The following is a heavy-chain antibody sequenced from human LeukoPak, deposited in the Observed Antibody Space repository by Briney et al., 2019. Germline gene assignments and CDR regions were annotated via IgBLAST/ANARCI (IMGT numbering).Heavy chain of an antibody. Sequence: PGGSLRLSCAASGLTFSSYSMNWVRQAPGKGLEWVSSISSSSSYIYYADSVKGRFTISRDNSKNTLYLEVISLTAEDTAVYYCAKDDAWLRFGEWSQGTLVTVSS. CDR3: AKDDAWLRFGE. J-gene: IGHJ4*02. V-gene: IGHV3-21*04. CDR2: ISSSSSYI. CDR1: GLTFSSYS. D-gene: IGHD3-10*01.